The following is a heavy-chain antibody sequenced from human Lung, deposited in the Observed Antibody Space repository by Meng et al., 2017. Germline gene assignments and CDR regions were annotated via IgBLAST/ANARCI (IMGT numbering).Heavy chain of an antibody. D-gene: IGHD4-11*01. V-gene: IGHV4-34*01. Sequence: QVQLQQWGAGLLKPSGTLSLTCVVSGGSFSDYYWSWIRQPPGKGLEWIGEINHSGSTNYSPSLESRATISVDTSQNNLSLKLSSVTAADSAVYYCARGPTTMAHDFDYWGQGTLVTVSS. CDR2: INHSGST. CDR1: GGSFSDYY. CDR3: ARGPTTMAHDFDY. J-gene: IGHJ4*02.